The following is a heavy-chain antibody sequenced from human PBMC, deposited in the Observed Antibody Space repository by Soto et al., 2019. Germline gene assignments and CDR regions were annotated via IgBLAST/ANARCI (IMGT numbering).Heavy chain of an antibody. D-gene: IGHD3-22*01. CDR1: GGSISSGGYY. V-gene: IGHV4-31*03. CDR3: AISSGYADWFDP. Sequence: SETLSLTCTVSGGSISSGGYYWSWIRQHPGKGLEWIGYIYYSGSTYYNPSLKSRVTISVDTSKNQFSLKLRSVTAADTAVYYCAISSGYADWFDPWGQGTPVTVS. CDR2: IYYSGST. J-gene: IGHJ5*02.